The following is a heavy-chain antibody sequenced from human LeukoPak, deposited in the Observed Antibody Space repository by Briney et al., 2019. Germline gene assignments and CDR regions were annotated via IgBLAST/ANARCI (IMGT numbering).Heavy chain of an antibody. Sequence: GGSLRLSCVASGFTFSIHWMTWVRQAPGKGLEWVATIKPDGNDKFFVDSVKGRFTISRDNAKNTLYLQMNSLRTEDSALYYCVVDLSGSADYWGQGTLVTVSS. CDR1: GFTFSIHW. CDR2: IKPDGNDK. D-gene: IGHD3-10*01. CDR3: VVDLSGSADY. J-gene: IGHJ4*02. V-gene: IGHV3-7*01.